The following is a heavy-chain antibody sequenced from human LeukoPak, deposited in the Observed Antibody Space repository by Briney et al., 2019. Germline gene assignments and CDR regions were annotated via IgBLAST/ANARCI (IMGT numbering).Heavy chain of an antibody. D-gene: IGHD3-3*01. CDR3: ARSYDFWGAFDY. CDR1: GYTFTSYY. CDR2: INAGNGNT. Sequence: ASVKVSCKASGYTFTSYYMHWVRQAPGQRLEWMGWINAGNGNTKYSQKFQGRVTITRDTSASTAYMELSSLRSEDTAVYYCARSYDFWGAFDYWGQGTLVTVSS. V-gene: IGHV1-3*01. J-gene: IGHJ4*02.